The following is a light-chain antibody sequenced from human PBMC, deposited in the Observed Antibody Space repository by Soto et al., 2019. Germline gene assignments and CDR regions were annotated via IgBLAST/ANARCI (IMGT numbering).Light chain of an antibody. CDR3: SSSTSSSTNV. CDR1: ASDIGTYNY. J-gene: IGLJ1*01. CDR2: EVT. Sequence: QSALTQPASVSGSPGQSITISCTGTASDIGTYNYVSWYQQHPGKAPKLIIYEVTNRPSGVSDRFSGSKSDNTASLTISGLQAEDEADYYCSSSTSSSTNVFGPGTKLTVL. V-gene: IGLV2-14*01.